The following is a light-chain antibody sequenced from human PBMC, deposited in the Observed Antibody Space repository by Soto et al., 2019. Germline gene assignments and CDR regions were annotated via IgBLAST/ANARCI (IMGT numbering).Light chain of an antibody. CDR3: QQSYNTPQT. V-gene: IGKV1-39*01. Sequence: DIPMTQSPSSLSASVGDRVTITCRASQSISNYLNWYQQKPGKAPKLLIYAASSLQSGVPSRFSGSGSGTDFTLTISSLQPEDFATYYCQQSYNTPQTFGQGTKVEIK. J-gene: IGKJ1*01. CDR1: QSISNY. CDR2: AAS.